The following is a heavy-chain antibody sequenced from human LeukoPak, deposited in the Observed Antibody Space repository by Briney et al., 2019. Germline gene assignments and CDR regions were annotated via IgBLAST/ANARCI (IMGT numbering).Heavy chain of an antibody. V-gene: IGHV4-4*07. CDR3: ARSSWYCSSTSCFDY. D-gene: IGHD2-2*01. CDR1: GGSISSYY. J-gene: IGHJ4*02. Sequence: SETLSLTCTVSGGSISSYYWSWIRQPAGKGLEWIGRIYTSGSTNYNPSLKSRVTMSVDTSKNQFSLKLSSVTAADTAVYYCARSSWYCSSTSCFDYRGQGTLVTVSS. CDR2: IYTSGST.